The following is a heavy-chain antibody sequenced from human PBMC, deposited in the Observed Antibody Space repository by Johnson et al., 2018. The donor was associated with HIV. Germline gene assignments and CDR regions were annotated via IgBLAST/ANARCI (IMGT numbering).Heavy chain of an antibody. CDR1: GFRFDNYD. CDR2: LNWNGGRT. D-gene: IGHD1-26*01. J-gene: IGHJ3*02. CDR3: ARDWEGYAFDI. V-gene: IGHV3-20*04. Sequence: VQVLESGGGVVRPGGSLRLSCAASGFRFDNYDMSWVRQAPGKGLEWVSGLNWNGGRTGYADSVRGRFTISRDTYGSMYLQMDGLRAEDTAVYYCARDWEGYAFDIWGQGTMVTVSS.